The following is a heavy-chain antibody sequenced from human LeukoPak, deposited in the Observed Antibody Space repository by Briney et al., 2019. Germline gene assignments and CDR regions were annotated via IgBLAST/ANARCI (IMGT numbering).Heavy chain of an antibody. J-gene: IGHJ4*02. V-gene: IGHV3-21*01. D-gene: IGHD6-19*01. CDR2: ITTSSTYI. Sequence: GGSLRLSCAASGFTFSSYSMSWVRQAPGKGLEWVSSITTSSTYISYADSVKGRFTISRDNAKNSLYLRMNSLRAEDTAVYYCARGKYSSGWFDYWGQGTLITVSS. CDR3: ARGKYSSGWFDY. CDR1: GFTFSSYS.